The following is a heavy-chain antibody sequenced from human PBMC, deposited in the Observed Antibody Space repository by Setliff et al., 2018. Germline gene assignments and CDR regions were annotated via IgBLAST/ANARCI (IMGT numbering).Heavy chain of an antibody. V-gene: IGHV1-69*05. Sequence: SVKVSCKASGGTFTNYGVSWVRQAPGQGLEWMGGTIPLFGTTDYAQKFHGRLTIITDEFTSTASMELTSLTSDDTAVYYCAREGVDTRSSTDYRYYMDVWGKGTTVTSP. D-gene: IGHD5-18*01. CDR3: AREGVDTRSSTDYRYYMDV. CDR2: TIPLFGTT. CDR1: GGTFTNYG. J-gene: IGHJ6*03.